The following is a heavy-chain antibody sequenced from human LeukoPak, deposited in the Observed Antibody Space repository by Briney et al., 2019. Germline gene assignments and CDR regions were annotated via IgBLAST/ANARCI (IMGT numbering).Heavy chain of an antibody. D-gene: IGHD3-22*01. J-gene: IGHJ4*02. CDR3: ARGPWSSGYPTPPDY. CDR1: GYTFTGYY. Sequence: GASVKVSCKASGYTFTGYYMHWVRQAPGQGLEWMGWINPNSGGTNYAQKLQGRVTMTTDTSTSTAYMELRSLRSDDTAVYYCARGPWSSGYPTPPDYWGQGTLVTVSS. V-gene: IGHV1-2*02. CDR2: INPNSGGT.